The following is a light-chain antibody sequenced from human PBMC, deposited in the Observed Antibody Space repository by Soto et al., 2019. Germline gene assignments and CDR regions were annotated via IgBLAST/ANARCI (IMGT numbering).Light chain of an antibody. CDR1: SSDVGNYIF. CDR3: VSYTTSASYV. V-gene: IGLV2-14*01. J-gene: IGLJ1*01. Sequence: QSVLTQPASVSGSPGQSITISCTGTSSDVGNYIFVSWYRQHPGKAPKLMIYGINNRPSGVSNRFSGSKSGNTASLTISGLQAEDEADYYCVSYTTSASYVFGTGTKAT. CDR2: GIN.